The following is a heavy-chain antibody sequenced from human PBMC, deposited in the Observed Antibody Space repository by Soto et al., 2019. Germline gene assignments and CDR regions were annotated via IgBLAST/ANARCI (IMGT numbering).Heavy chain of an antibody. CDR3: ARVRDPHLDHYGLDV. V-gene: IGHV1-69*06. CDR1: GFTFNVYG. Sequence: SVKVSCKTSGFTFNVYGIHWVRQAPVQGLEWMGGLIPIYDAPNYAQKFQDRVTITADKSTTTVYLELSSLTSEDTAVYFCARVRDPHLDHYGLDVWGQGTTVTAP. CDR2: LIPIYDAP. J-gene: IGHJ6*02.